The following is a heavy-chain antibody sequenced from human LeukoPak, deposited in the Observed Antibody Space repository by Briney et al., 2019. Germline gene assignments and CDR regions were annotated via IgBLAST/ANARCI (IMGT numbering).Heavy chain of an antibody. Sequence: ETLSLTCAVYGGSFSGYYWSWIRQPPGKGLEWIGRIYTSGSTNYNPSLKSRVTMSVDTSKNQFSLKLSSVTAADTAVYYCAASDGDPLARFDPWGQGTLVTVSS. D-gene: IGHD3-10*01. J-gene: IGHJ5*02. V-gene: IGHV4-59*10. CDR1: GGSFSGYY. CDR3: AASDGDPLARFDP. CDR2: IYTSGST.